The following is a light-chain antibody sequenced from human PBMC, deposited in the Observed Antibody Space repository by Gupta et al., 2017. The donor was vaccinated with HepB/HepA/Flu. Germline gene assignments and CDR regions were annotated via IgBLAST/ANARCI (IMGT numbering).Light chain of an antibody. CDR3: SSYSSISTVI. CDR2: DVT. J-gene: IGLJ2*01. Sequence: QSALTQPASVSGSPGQSITISCTGTSSDVAGYNYVSWYQQPPGKAPKLLIYDVTNRPSGVSNRFSGSKSGNTASLTISGLQAEDEGDYYCSSYSSISTVIFGGGTELTVL. V-gene: IGLV2-14*03. CDR1: SSDVAGYNY.